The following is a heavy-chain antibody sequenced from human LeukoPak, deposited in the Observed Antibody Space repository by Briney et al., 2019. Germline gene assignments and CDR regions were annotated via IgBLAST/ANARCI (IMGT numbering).Heavy chain of an antibody. Sequence: GGSPRLSCAASGFTFSSYAMSWVRQAPGKGLEWVSAISGSGGSTYYADSVKGRFTISRDNSKNTLYLQMNSLRAEDTAVYYCAKDGTFGGVIVILVDFDYWGQGTLVTVSS. V-gene: IGHV3-23*01. CDR1: GFTFSSYA. D-gene: IGHD3-16*02. J-gene: IGHJ4*02. CDR2: ISGSGGST. CDR3: AKDGTFGGVIVILVDFDY.